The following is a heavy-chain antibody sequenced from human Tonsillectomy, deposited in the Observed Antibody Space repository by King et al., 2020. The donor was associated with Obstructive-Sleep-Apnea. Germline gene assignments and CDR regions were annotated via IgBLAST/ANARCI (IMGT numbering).Heavy chain of an antibody. J-gene: IGHJ3*02. CDR3: ARGLPHEEVTAIPGAFDI. D-gene: IGHD2-21*02. CDR1: GFSFSDKY. Sequence: VQLVESGGDLVQPGGSLRLSCVASGFSFSDKYFTWVRQAPGKGLDWISIIYSGGITYYADSVKGRFTISRHNSRNTGYLQMNSLRVADTAVYFCARGLPHEEVTAIPGAFDIWGRGTVVTVSS. V-gene: IGHV3-53*04. CDR2: IYSGGIT.